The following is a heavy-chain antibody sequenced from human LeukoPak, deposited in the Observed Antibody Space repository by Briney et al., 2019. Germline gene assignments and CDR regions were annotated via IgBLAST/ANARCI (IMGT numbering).Heavy chain of an antibody. V-gene: IGHV3-21*01. D-gene: IGHD6-13*01. CDR1: GFTFSGYS. CDR3: ARVGQQLVPGY. CDR2: ISSSSTYI. Sequence: GGSLRLSCAASGFTFSGYSINWVRQAPGKGLEWVSSISSSSTYIYYGDSVKGRFTISRDNAKNSVFLQMNSLRVEDTAVYYCARVGQQLVPGYWGQGTLVTVSS. J-gene: IGHJ4*02.